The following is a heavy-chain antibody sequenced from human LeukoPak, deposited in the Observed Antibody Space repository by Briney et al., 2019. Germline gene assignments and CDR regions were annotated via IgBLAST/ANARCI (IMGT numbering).Heavy chain of an antibody. CDR1: GGSINGYY. CDR2: ISDSGST. V-gene: IGHV4-59*01. Sequence: SETLSLTCTVSGGSINGYYWTWIRQPPGKGLEWIGYISDSGSTNYSPSLKSRVTMSVGSSNTEFSLRLNSVTAADTAVHYCARVFRGAVTSNWFDPWGQGTLVTVSS. CDR3: ARVFRGAVTSNWFDP. J-gene: IGHJ5*02. D-gene: IGHD4-17*01.